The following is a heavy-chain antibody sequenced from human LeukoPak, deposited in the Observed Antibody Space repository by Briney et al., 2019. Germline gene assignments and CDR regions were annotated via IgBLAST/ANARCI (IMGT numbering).Heavy chain of an antibody. CDR2: MWSTNSTI. V-gene: IGHV3-48*01. J-gene: IGHJ6*04. CDR1: GFTLSSHS. CDR3: AELGITMIGGV. Sequence: GVSVTLPCTASGFTLSSHSMHWARQAPGKGLVGVSYMWSTNSTIYYADSEKARFTISTDNANNSLYLQMNSLRAEDTAVYYCAELGITMIGGVWGKGATVTISS. D-gene: IGHD3-10*02.